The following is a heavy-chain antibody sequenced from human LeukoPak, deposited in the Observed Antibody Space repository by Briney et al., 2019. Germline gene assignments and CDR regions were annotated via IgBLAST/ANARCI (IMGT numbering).Heavy chain of an antibody. CDR2: TKPDGSAE. J-gene: IGHJ4*02. D-gene: IGHD2-15*01. Sequence: GGSLRLSCAASGFSFRNYRMGWVRQAPGKGLEWVANTKPDGSAEYYADSVRGRFTASRDNANNLLYLQMNRLRAEDTAVYYCARDGGLHTNFDYWGQGTLLTVSS. CDR1: GFSFRNYR. CDR3: ARDGGLHTNFDY. V-gene: IGHV3-7*01.